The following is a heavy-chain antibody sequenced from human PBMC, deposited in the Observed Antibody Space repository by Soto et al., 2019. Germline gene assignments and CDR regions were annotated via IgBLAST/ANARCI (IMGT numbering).Heavy chain of an antibody. CDR3: ARDADPAYDILTGSTFWMINWFDP. J-gene: IGHJ5*02. Sequence: PGGSLRLSCAASGFTFSSYGMHWVRQAPGKGLEWVAVIWYDGSNKYYADSVKGRFTISRDNSKNTLYLQMNSLRAEDTAVYYCARDADPAYDILTGSTFWMINWFDPWGQGTLVTVSS. D-gene: IGHD3-9*01. V-gene: IGHV3-33*01. CDR1: GFTFSSYG. CDR2: IWYDGSNK.